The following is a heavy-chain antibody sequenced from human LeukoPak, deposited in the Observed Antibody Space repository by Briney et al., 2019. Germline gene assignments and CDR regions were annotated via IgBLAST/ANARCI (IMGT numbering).Heavy chain of an antibody. J-gene: IGHJ6*02. CDR1: GGTFSSYA. D-gene: IGHD6-13*01. CDR3: AREMAAAGTYYYYSGMDV. V-gene: IGHV1-69*13. CDR2: IIPIFGTA. Sequence: ASVKVSCKASGGTFSSYAISWVRQAPGQGLEWMGGIIPIFGTANYAQKFQGRVTITADESTSTAYMELSSLRSEDTAVYYCAREMAAAGTYYYYSGMDVGGQGPTATVPS.